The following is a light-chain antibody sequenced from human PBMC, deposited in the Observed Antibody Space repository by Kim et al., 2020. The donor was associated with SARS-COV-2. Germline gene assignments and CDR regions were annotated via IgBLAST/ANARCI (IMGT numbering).Light chain of an antibody. J-gene: IGKJ2*01. V-gene: IGKV1-5*03. CDR1: QGIDNW. CDR2: LAS. Sequence: SASVGDRVTITCRASQGIDNWLAWYQQKPGRAPNLLIYLASTLESGVPSRFGGSGSGTEFTLTITSLQPDDFATYYCQHYSRFPYTFGQGTNWRS. CDR3: QHYSRFPYT.